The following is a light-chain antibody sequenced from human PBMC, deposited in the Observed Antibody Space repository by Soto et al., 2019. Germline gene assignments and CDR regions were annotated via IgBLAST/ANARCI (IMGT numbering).Light chain of an antibody. CDR1: SRDVGGYNY. Sequence: QSALTQPPSASGSPGQSVTISCTGTSRDVGGYNYVSWYQQHPGKAPKLMIYEVSNRPSGVSNRFSGSKSGNTASLTISGLQAEDEADYYCSSYTSSSTGVFGGGTKLTVL. V-gene: IGLV2-14*01. CDR3: SSYTSSSTGV. CDR2: EVS. J-gene: IGLJ3*02.